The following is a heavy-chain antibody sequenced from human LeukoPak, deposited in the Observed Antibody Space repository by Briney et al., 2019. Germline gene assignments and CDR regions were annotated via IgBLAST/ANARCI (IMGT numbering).Heavy chain of an antibody. CDR1: GYTFSSYD. CDR2: MNPISGNT. J-gene: IGHJ6*03. D-gene: IGHD3-3*01. V-gene: IGHV1-8*01. Sequence: ASVKVSCKASGYTFSSYDINWVRQATGQGLGWVGWMNPISGNTGYAQKFQGRATMTRNTSISTAYMELSSLRSKDTAVYYCARVGFLEWPLYYYYYMDVCGKGTTATVSS. CDR3: ARVGFLEWPLYYYYYMDV.